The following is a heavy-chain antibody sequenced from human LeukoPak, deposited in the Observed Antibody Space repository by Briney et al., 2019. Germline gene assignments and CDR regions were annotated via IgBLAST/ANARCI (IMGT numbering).Heavy chain of an antibody. J-gene: IGHJ2*01. CDR1: GFTFSSYS. CDR2: ISSSSSYI. D-gene: IGHD6-6*01. V-gene: IGHV3-21*01. CDR3: ARDAYSSSSLAASGAHWYFDL. Sequence: GSLRLSCAASGFTFSSYSMNWVRQAPGKGLEWVSSISSSSSYIYYADSVKGRFTISRDNAKNSLNLQMNSLRAEDTAVYYCARDAYSSSSLAASGAHWYFDLWGRGTLVTVSS.